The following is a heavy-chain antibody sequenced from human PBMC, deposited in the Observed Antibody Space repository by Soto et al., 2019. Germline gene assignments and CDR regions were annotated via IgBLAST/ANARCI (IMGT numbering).Heavy chain of an antibody. CDR2: IKSKTDGGTT. CDR3: TTVTAVAGHDWYFDL. CDR1: GFTFSNAW. D-gene: IGHD6-19*01. V-gene: IGHV3-15*01. Sequence: EVQLVESGGGLVKPGGSLRLSCAASGFTFSNAWMSWVRQAPGKGLEWVGRIKSKTDGGTTDYAAPVKGRFTISRDDSKNTLYLQMNSLKTEDTAVYYCTTVTAVAGHDWYFDLWGRGTLVTVSS. J-gene: IGHJ2*01.